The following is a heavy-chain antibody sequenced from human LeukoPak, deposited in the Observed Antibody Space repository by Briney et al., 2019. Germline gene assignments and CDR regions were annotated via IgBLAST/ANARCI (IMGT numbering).Heavy chain of an antibody. CDR1: GFSFSSYW. Sequence: GGSLRLSCAASGFSFSSYWMSWVRQAPGKGLEWVANIKKDGSETYYVDSVKGRFTISRDNAKNSLFLQMNNLRVEDTAVYYCVTLPAIWGQGTMVTVSS. V-gene: IGHV3-7*01. CDR2: IKKDGSET. CDR3: VTLPAI. J-gene: IGHJ3*02.